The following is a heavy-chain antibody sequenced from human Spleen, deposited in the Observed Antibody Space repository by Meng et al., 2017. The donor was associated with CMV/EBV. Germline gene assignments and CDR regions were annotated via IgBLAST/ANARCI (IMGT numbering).Heavy chain of an antibody. CDR2: IIPIFGTA. D-gene: IGHD2-15*01. Sequence: SVKVSCKASGGTFSSYAISWVRQAPGQGLEWMGGIIPIFGTANYAQKFQGRVTITADESTSTAYMELRSLRSEDTAVYYCARGGYCSGSSCYSVYYSYGLDVWGQGTTVTVSS. CDR1: GGTFSSYA. J-gene: IGHJ6*02. V-gene: IGHV1-69*13. CDR3: ARGGYCSGSSCYSVYYSYGLDV.